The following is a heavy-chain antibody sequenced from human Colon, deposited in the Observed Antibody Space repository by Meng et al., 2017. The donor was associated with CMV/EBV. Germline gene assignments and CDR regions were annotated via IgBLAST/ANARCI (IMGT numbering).Heavy chain of an antibody. CDR3: AKGSATSRPYYFDY. J-gene: IGHJ4*02. Sequence: GESLKISCAASGFTFTNYAMSWVRQAPGKGLEWVSAINDSGGDTYHADSVKGRFTISRDNSKNTLSLQMNSLRAEDTAVYYCAKGSATSRPYYFDYWGQGTLVTVSS. CDR2: INDSGGDT. D-gene: IGHD3-3*01. CDR1: GFTFTNYA. V-gene: IGHV3-23*01.